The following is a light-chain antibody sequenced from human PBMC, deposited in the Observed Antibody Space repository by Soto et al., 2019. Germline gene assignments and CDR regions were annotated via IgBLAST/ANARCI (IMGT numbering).Light chain of an antibody. CDR3: QKYSSVPV. CDR2: AAS. V-gene: IGKV1-27*01. CDR1: QDIRHF. J-gene: IGKJ3*01. Sequence: DIQMTQSPTSLSASVGYRVTITCRASQDIRHFVAWYQQKPGKAPKLLIYAASTLQSGVPSRFSGSGSGTDFTLTINSLQPEDVATYSCQKYSSVPVFGPGTKVEIK.